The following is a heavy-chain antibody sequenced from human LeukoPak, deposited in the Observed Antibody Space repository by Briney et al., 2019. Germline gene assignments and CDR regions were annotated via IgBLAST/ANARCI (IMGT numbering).Heavy chain of an antibody. V-gene: IGHV3-7*01. Sequence: GGSLRLSCAASGFTFTSYWMTWVRQAPGKGLEWLANIRQDGGATYYGGSVKGRFAISRDNAKNSLFLQMNSLRAEDTAVYYCATSKDTAGGPYWGQGTLVTVSS. CDR1: GFTFTSYW. D-gene: IGHD5-18*01. CDR3: ATSKDTAGGPY. CDR2: IRQDGGAT. J-gene: IGHJ4*02.